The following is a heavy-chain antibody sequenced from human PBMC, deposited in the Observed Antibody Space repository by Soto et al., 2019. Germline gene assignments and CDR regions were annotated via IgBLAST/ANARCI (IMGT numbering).Heavy chain of an antibody. D-gene: IGHD6-19*01. CDR3: ATPGIAVAGTFFGWYFDL. Sequence: QVQLVQSGAEVKKPGASVKVSCKVSGYTLTELSMHWVRQAPGKGLEWMGGFDPEDGEPIYAQKFQGRVTMTDDTSTDTAYMELNSLRSEDTAVYYCATPGIAVAGTFFGWYFDLWGRGTLVTVSS. CDR1: GYTLTELS. V-gene: IGHV1-24*01. CDR2: FDPEDGEP. J-gene: IGHJ2*01.